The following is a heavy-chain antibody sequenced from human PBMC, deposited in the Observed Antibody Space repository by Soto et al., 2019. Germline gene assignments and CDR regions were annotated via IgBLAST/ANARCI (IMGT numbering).Heavy chain of an antibody. D-gene: IGHD4-17*01. CDR3: ASDLGDSGAFHI. Sequence: PSETLSLTCSVSGGSITSGTYYWSWIRQHPGKGLEWIGYIHYSGSTYYNPSLKSRVAISLDTSKNQFSLKLSSVTAVDTAVYYCASDLGDSGAFHIWGQGTMVTVSS. V-gene: IGHV4-31*03. CDR1: GGSITSGTYY. J-gene: IGHJ3*02. CDR2: IHYSGST.